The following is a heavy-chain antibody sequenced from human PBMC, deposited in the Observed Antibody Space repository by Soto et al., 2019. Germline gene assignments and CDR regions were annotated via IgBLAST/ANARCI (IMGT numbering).Heavy chain of an antibody. J-gene: IGHJ3*02. CDR3: AREATGIGAFDI. CDR2: IYYSGSA. D-gene: IGHD5-12*01. V-gene: IGHV4-31*02. Sequence: WSWIRQHPGKGLGWIGYIYYSGSAYYNPSLKSRVTISVDTSKNQFSLKLSSVTAADTAVYYCAREATGIGAFDIWGQGTMVTVSS.